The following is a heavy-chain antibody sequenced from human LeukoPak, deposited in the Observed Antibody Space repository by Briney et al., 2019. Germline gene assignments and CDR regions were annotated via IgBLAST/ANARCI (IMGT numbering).Heavy chain of an antibody. CDR2: ITGSGTTA. D-gene: IGHD6-19*01. CDR1: GFTFSSYW. CDR3: AKQQWLNAFDI. J-gene: IGHJ3*02. V-gene: IGHV3-23*01. Sequence: GGSLRLSCAASGFTFSSYWMSWVRQAPGKGLVWVSAITGSGTTAYYADSVKGRFTISRDNSKNTLYLQMYNLRADDTAIYYCAKQQWLNAFDIWGQGTMVTVSS.